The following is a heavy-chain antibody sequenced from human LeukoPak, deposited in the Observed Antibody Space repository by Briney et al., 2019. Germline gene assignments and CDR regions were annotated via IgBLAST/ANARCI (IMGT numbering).Heavy chain of an antibody. V-gene: IGHV4-34*01. CDR1: GGSFSGYY. D-gene: IGHD3-16*01. CDR3: AGRRLGDLFDY. J-gene: IGHJ4*02. CDR2: INHSGST. Sequence: SETLSLTCAVYGGSFSGYYWSWIRQPPGKGLEWIGEINHSGSTNYNPSLKSRVTISVDTSKNQFSLKLSSVTAADTAVYYCAGRRLGDLFDYWGQGTLVTVSS.